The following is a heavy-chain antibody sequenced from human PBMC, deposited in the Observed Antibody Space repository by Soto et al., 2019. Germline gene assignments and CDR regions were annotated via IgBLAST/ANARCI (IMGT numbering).Heavy chain of an antibody. CDR2: IYHSGST. V-gene: IGHV4-39*01. D-gene: IGHD7-27*01. Sequence: QLQLHESGPGLVRPSETLSLTCAVSGGSIRISDYFWGWIRQPPGRALEWIASIYHSGSTYYNPTLKSRVTMSVDTSKDRFALTLNSVTAAGTAIYYCARDSGWFDPWGKGTLVTVSS. J-gene: IGHJ5*02. CDR1: GGSIRISDYF. CDR3: ARDSGWFDP.